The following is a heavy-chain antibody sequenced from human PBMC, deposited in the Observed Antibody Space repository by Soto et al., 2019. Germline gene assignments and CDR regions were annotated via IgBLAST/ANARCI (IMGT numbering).Heavy chain of an antibody. CDR2: INLRGGTT. J-gene: IGHJ4*02. CDR3: ARGPDDSDGPRLDY. V-gene: IGHV1-46*02. CDR1: GYNFNQYY. Sequence: QVQLMQSGAEVRKPGASVRLSCETSGYNFNQYYIHWVRQAPGQGLEWMGIINLRGGTTEYAHKFRGRVTVTGDTSTSTAYMEWRSLRSEDTAIYFCARGPDDSDGPRLDYWGQGTLVTVSS. D-gene: IGHD4-17*01.